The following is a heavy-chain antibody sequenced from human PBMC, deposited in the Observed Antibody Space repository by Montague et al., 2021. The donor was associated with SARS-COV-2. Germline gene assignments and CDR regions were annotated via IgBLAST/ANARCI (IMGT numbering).Heavy chain of an antibody. CDR2: NYYSGST. CDR3: AGKSITMVQGVIVGAFDI. Sequence: SETLSLTCTVSGGSISSSSYYWGWIRQPPGKGLVWIGCNYYSGSTYYNLSLKIRVTISVDTSKNQFSLKLSSVTAADTAVYYCAGKSITMVQGVIVGAFDIWDQGTMVTASS. V-gene: IGHV4-39*07. J-gene: IGHJ3*02. CDR1: GGSISSSSYY. D-gene: IGHD3-10*01.